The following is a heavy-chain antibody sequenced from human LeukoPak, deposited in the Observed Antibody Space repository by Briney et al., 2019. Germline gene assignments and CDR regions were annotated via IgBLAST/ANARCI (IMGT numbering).Heavy chain of an antibody. Sequence: SGPTLLHPTQTLTLTFTFSGFSLSTSGVGVGWIRQPPGKALEWLSLIYWSEDERYNPSLKSRINITEVTSKNHVVLTMTNMDPVDTATYYCAHSFYGVSPEYFNQWGQGTLVTVSS. CDR3: AHSFYGVSPEYFNQ. V-gene: IGHV2-5*01. J-gene: IGHJ1*01. CDR1: GFSLSTSGVG. D-gene: IGHD4/OR15-4a*01. CDR2: IYWSEDE.